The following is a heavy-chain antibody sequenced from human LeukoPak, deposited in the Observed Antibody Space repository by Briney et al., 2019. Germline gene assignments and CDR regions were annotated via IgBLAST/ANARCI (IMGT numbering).Heavy chain of an antibody. Sequence: GGSLRLSCAASGFTFSSYAMHWVRQAPGKGLEWVAVISYDGSNKYYADSVKGRFTISRDNSKNTLYLQMNSLRAEDTAVYYCAKDRQRWLQFEFDYWGQGTLVTVSS. V-gene: IGHV3-30-3*01. J-gene: IGHJ4*02. D-gene: IGHD5-24*01. CDR2: ISYDGSNK. CDR1: GFTFSSYA. CDR3: AKDRQRWLQFEFDY.